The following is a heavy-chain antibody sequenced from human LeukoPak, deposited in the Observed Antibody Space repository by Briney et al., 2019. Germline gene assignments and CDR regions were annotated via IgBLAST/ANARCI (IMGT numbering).Heavy chain of an antibody. Sequence: ASVKVSCKASGYTFTGYYMHWVRQAPGQGLEWMGWINPNSGGTNYAQKFQGRVTMTRDTSISTAYMELSRLRSDDTAVYYCARNPFGGSSYHSDWFDPWGQGTLVTVSS. CDR3: ARNPFGGSSYHSDWFDP. V-gene: IGHV1-2*02. CDR1: GYTFTGYY. D-gene: IGHD6-6*01. CDR2: INPNSGGT. J-gene: IGHJ5*02.